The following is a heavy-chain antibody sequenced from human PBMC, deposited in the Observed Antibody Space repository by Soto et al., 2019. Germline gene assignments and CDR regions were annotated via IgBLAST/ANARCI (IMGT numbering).Heavy chain of an antibody. V-gene: IGHV3-15*01. Sequence: PGGSLRLSCAASGFTFSNAWMGWVRQAPGKGLEWVGRIKSKADGGTTDYGAPVKGRFTISRDDSKNTLYLQMNSLKTEDTAVYYCTTVVNRFNSWSYFDYWGQGTLVTVSS. CDR3: TTVVNRFNSWSYFDY. CDR1: GFTFSNAW. CDR2: IKSKADGGTT. J-gene: IGHJ4*02. D-gene: IGHD6-13*01.